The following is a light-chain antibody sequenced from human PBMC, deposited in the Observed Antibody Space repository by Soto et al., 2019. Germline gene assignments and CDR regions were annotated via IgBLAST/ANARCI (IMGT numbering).Light chain of an antibody. CDR1: ISDVGGYNY. CDR2: EVS. J-gene: IGLJ2*01. V-gene: IGLV2-14*01. CDR3: SSYAGYNNFVV. Sequence: QSALTQPASVSGSPGQSITISCTGAISDVGGYNYVSWYQQHPGKAPKLMIYEVSNRPSGVSDRFSGSKSGNTASLTISGLQADDEADYYCSSYAGYNNFVVFGGGTKLTVL.